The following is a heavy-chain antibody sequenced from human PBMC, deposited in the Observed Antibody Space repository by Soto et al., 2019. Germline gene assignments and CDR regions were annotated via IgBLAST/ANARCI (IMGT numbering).Heavy chain of an antibody. D-gene: IGHD1-26*01. CDR2: IFLNGEK. J-gene: IGHJ4*02. Sequence: QVTLKESGPVLVKPTETLTLTCAVSGFSSRDSKVGVSWILQPPGKALEWLAHIFLNGEKSYSTSLERRLTIYKDPSKVQVVLTMTNMDPVDTATYFCAHVRQWDGAHSYDYWGRGTLVTVSS. V-gene: IGHV2-26*01. CDR3: AHVRQWDGAHSYDY. CDR1: GFSSRDSKVG.